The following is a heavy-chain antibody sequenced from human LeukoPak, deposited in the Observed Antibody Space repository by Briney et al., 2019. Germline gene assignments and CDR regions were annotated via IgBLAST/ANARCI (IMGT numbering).Heavy chain of an antibody. Sequence: GGSLRLSCAASGLTFSNHAMTWVRQSPGRGLEWVSGITGSGGNAYYAESVKGRFTISRENAKNSLYLQMNSLRAGDTAVYYCARDVGSSGSYYNDWYFDLWGRGTLVTVSS. CDR3: ARDVGSSGSYYNDWYFDL. CDR2: ITGSGGNA. D-gene: IGHD3-10*01. V-gene: IGHV3-23*01. CDR1: GLTFSNHA. J-gene: IGHJ2*01.